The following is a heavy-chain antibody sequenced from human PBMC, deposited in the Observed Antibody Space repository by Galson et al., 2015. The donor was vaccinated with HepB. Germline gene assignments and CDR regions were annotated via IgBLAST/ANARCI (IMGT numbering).Heavy chain of an antibody. V-gene: IGHV3-66*01. J-gene: IGHJ5*02. CDR2: IYSGGST. Sequence: SLRLSCAVSGFTVSSNNVGWVRQAAGKGLQWVSIIYSGGSTYYADSVKGRFTISRDNSKNTLNFQMNSLRVEDTAVYYCARFAAFGITMVRGVTGWFDPWGQGTLVTVSS. D-gene: IGHD3-10*01. CDR1: GFTVSSNN. CDR3: ARFAAFGITMVRGVTGWFDP.